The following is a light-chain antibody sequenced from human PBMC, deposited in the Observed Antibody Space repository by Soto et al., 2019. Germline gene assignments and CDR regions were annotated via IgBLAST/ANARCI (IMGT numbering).Light chain of an antibody. CDR1: QTISSW. CDR2: KAS. V-gene: IGKV1-5*03. Sequence: IQSTHSPSTLSVSVGDRFTITFRASQTISSWLAWYQQKPGKAPKLLIYKASTLKSGVPSRFSGSGSGTEFTLTISSLQPDDFATYYCQHYNSYSEAFGQGTKVDIK. J-gene: IGKJ1*01. CDR3: QHYNSYSEA.